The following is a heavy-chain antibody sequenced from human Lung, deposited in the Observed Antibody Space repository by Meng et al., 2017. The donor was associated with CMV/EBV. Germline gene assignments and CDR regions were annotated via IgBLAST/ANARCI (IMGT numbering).Heavy chain of an antibody. Sequence: LQGLAPGPVQAPATLPLTLTVTVGSYRSSSHRWGWNRHSPGRGREWVGNSYDCGLTTYNPALKNHVTSSISTAKNQFDLKLGPVSAAVTAVFYSARVWANGEDWFDPWGQGTLVTVSS. J-gene: IGHJ5*02. V-gene: IGHV4-39*06. CDR3: ARVWANGEDWFDP. CDR1: VGSYRSSSHR. CDR2: SYDCGLT. D-gene: IGHD2-8*01.